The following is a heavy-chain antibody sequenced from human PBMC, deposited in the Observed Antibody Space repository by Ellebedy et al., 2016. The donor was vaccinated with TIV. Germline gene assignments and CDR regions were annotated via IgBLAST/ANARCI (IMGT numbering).Heavy chain of an antibody. CDR1: GGSISTGDW. Sequence: SETLSLTCAVSGGSISTGDWWSWVRQPPGKGLEWIGEIYHSGSTIYNPSLNSRLTILVDKSKNHFSLRLSSVTASDTAAYFCARAPGDYSDSRCYFYTWGQGTLVTVSS. D-gene: IGHD3-22*01. V-gene: IGHV4-4*02. J-gene: IGHJ4*02. CDR3: ARAPGDYSDSRCYFYT. CDR2: IYHSGST.